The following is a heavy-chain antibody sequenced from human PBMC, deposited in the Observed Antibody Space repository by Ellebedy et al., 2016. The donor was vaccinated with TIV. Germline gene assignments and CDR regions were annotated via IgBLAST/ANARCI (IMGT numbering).Heavy chain of an antibody. D-gene: IGHD3-10*01. CDR3: ARALTRITMAHAGY. CDR2: INPNSGGT. J-gene: IGHJ4*02. Sequence: ASVKVSCXASGYTFTGYYMHWVRQAPGQGLEWMGWINPNSGGTNYAQKFQGRVTMTRDTSISTAYMELSRLRSDDTAVYYCARALTRITMAHAGYWGQGTLVTVSS. CDR1: GYTFTGYY. V-gene: IGHV1-2*02.